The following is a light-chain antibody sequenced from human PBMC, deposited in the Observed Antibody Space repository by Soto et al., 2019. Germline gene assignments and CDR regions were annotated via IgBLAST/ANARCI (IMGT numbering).Light chain of an antibody. CDR3: GTWDSSLSAGV. J-gene: IGLJ2*01. CDR1: SSNIGNNY. Sequence: QSVLTQPPSVSAAPGQRVTISCSGSSSNIGNNYVSWYQQLPGTAPKLLIYDNNKRPSGIPDRFSGSKSGTSATLGITGLQADEEADYYFGTWDSSLSAGVFGGGTKLTVL. CDR2: DNN. V-gene: IGLV1-51*01.